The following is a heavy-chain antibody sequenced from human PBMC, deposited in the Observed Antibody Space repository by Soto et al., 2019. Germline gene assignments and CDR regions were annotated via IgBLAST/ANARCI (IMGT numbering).Heavy chain of an antibody. CDR1: GGTFSSYA. V-gene: IGHV1-18*01. CDR3: ARGRYGDY. Sequence: QVQLVQSGAEVKKPGSSVKVSCKASGGTFSSYAITWVRQAPGQGLEWMGWISAHNGNTNYAQKLQGRVTVTRDTSTSTAYMELRSLRSDDTAVYYCARGRYGDYWGQGALVTVSS. J-gene: IGHJ4*02. CDR2: ISAHNGNT. D-gene: IGHD1-1*01.